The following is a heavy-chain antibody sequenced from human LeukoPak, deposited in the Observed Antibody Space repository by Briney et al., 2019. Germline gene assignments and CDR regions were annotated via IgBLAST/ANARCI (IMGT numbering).Heavy chain of an antibody. CDR1: GFTFSSYS. V-gene: IGHV3-21*01. CDR2: ISSSSSYI. Sequence: PGGSLRLSCAASGFTFSSYSMNWVRQAPGKGLEWVSSISSSSSYIYYADSVKGRFTISRDNAKNSLYLQMNSLRAEDTAVYYCAREYYDILTGYYLYYYYYMDVWGKGTTVTIFS. CDR3: AREYYDILTGYYLYYYYYMDV. J-gene: IGHJ6*03. D-gene: IGHD3-9*01.